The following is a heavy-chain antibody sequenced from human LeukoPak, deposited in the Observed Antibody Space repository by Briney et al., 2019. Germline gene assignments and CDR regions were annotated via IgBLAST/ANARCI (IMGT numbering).Heavy chain of an antibody. J-gene: IGHJ4*02. D-gene: IGHD2-21*01. Sequence: PGGSLRLSCAASGFTFSSYSMNWVRQAPGKGLEWVSSISSSSSYIYYADSVKGRFTISRDNAKNSLYLQMNSLRAEDTAEYYCARDRYCGGDCYALDYWGQGTLVTVSS. CDR3: ARDRYCGGDCYALDY. CDR2: ISSSSSYI. CDR1: GFTFSSYS. V-gene: IGHV3-21*01.